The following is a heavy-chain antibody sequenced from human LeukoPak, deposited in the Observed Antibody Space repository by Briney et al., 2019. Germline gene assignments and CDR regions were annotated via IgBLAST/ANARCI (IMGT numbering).Heavy chain of an antibody. CDR3: ATQLNWNYVLFY. D-gene: IGHD1-7*01. Sequence: GASVQDTCKVSGYNRPELSMHWVRQAIGKGLEWMGGFDPKDAETIYAQKFQGRVTMTEDTSTDTAYMELSSLRSEDTAVYYCATQLNWNYVLFYWGQGTLVTVSS. CDR2: FDPKDAET. V-gene: IGHV1-24*01. J-gene: IGHJ4*02. CDR1: GYNRPELS.